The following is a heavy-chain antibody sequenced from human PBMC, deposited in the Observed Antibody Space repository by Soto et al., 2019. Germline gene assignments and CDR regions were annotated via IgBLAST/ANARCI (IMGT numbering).Heavy chain of an antibody. CDR2: IYYSGST. J-gene: IGHJ4*02. CDR3: TYGSSWYYFDY. Sequence: QLQLQESGPGLVKPSETLSLTCTVSGGSISSSSYYWGWIRQPPGKGLEWIGSIYYSGSTYYNPSLKSRVTISVDTSKNQFSLKLSSVTAADTAVYYLTYGSSWYYFDYWGQGTLVTVSS. D-gene: IGHD6-13*01. V-gene: IGHV4-39*01. CDR1: GGSISSSSYY.